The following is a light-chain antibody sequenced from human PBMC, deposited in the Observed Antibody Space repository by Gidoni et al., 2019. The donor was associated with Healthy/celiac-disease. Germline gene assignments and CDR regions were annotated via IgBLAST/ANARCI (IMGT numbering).Light chain of an antibody. CDR3: CSYAGSVV. Sequence: QAALTPPPSEAGSPGQSITITCTGTSSDVGSYNLVSWYQQHPGKAPKLMIYEGSKRPSGVSNRFSGSKSGNTASLTISGLQAEDEADYYCCSYAGSVVFGGGTKLTVL. J-gene: IGLJ2*01. CDR2: EGS. V-gene: IGLV2-23*01. CDR1: SSDVGSYNL.